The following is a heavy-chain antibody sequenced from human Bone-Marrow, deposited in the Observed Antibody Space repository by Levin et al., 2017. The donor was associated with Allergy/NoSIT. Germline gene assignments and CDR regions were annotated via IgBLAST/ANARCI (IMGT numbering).Heavy chain of an antibody. CDR3: AREGGIDYSPSGIGGMDV. J-gene: IGHJ6*02. CDR1: GVSISSDDYY. Sequence: NPSETLSLTCTVSGVSISSDDYYWSWLRQSPGKGLEWIGYIYYSGSTSYNPSLKSRVFISRDTSQNQFSLQLSSVTAADTAVYYCAREGGIDYSPSGIGGMDVWGQGTTVTVSS. CDR2: IYYSGST. D-gene: IGHD3-10*01. V-gene: IGHV4-30-4*01.